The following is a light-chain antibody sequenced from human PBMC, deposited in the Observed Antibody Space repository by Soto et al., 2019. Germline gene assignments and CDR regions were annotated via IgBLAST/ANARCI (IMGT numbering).Light chain of an antibody. CDR1: SSNIGAGYD. CDR3: QSYDSSLSGSV. Sequence: QSVLTQPPSVSGAPGQRVTISCTGTSSNIGAGYDVHWYQQLPGTAPKLLIYGNSVRASGVPDRFSGSKSGTSASLAITGLQAEDEADYYCQSYDSSLSGSVFGGGTQLTVL. V-gene: IGLV1-40*01. J-gene: IGLJ2*01. CDR2: GNS.